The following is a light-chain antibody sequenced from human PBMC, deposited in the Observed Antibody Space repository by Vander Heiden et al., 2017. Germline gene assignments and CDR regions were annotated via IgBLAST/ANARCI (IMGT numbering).Light chain of an antibody. CDR1: SSDVGVYNY. CDR2: ETS. J-gene: IGLJ2*01. V-gene: IGLV2-14*01. Sequence: QSALTQPAPVPGSPGPSIPIPSTRPSSDVGVYNYVSWPQQHPGKAPKLMIYETSNRPSVVSNRFAGSKSGNTASLTISGLQAEDEADYYCSSFTSYSTLVFGGGTKLTVL. CDR3: SSFTSYSTLV.